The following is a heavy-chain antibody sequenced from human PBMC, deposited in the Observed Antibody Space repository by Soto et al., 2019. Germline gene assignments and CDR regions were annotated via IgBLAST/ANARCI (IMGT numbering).Heavy chain of an antibody. Sequence: SETLSLTCTVSGGSISSYYWSWIRQPPGKGLEWIGYIYYSGSTNYNPSLKSRVTISVDTSKNQFSLKLSSVTAADTAVYYCARSVVATRLFDYWGQGTLVTVSS. CDR1: GGSISSYY. CDR2: IYYSGST. J-gene: IGHJ4*02. D-gene: IGHD5-12*01. CDR3: ARSVVATRLFDY. V-gene: IGHV4-59*08.